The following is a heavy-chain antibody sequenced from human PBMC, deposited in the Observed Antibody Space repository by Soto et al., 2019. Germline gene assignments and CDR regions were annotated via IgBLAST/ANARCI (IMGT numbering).Heavy chain of an antibody. V-gene: IGHV3-49*03. CDR3: TRDRPLYDSSGQRIDY. CDR2: IRSKAYGGTT. J-gene: IGHJ4*02. CDR1: GFTFGDYA. D-gene: IGHD3-22*01. Sequence: PGGSLRLSCTASGFTFGDYAMSWFRQAPGKGLEWVGFIRSKAYGGTTEYAASVKGRFTISRDDSKSIAYLQMNSLKTEDTAVYYCTRDRPLYDSSGQRIDYWGQGTLVTVYS.